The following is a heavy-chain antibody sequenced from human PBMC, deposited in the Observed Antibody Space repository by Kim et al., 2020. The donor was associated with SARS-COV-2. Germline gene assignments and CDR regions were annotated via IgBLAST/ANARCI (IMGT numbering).Heavy chain of an antibody. CDR1: GFTFSSYG. V-gene: IGHV3-33*01. Sequence: GGSLRLSCAASGFTFSSYGMHWVREAPGKGLEWVAVIWYDGSNKYYADSVKGRFTISRDNSKNTLYLQMNSLRAEDTAVYYCARDSVGMDVWGQGTTVTVSS. J-gene: IGHJ6*02. CDR3: ARDSVGMDV. CDR2: IWYDGSNK.